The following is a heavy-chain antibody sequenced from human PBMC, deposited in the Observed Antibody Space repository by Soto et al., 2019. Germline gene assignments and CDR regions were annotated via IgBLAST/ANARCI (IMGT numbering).Heavy chain of an antibody. D-gene: IGHD6-13*01. V-gene: IGHV4-39*01. CDR1: GGSISSSSYY. CDR3: ARPALAGRDNWFDP. J-gene: IGHJ5*02. Sequence: QLQLQESGPGLVKPSETLSLTCTVSGGSISSSSYYWGWIRQPPGKGLEWIGSIYNSGSTYYNPSLKSRVTISVDTSKTQFSLELSSVTAADTAVYYCARPALAGRDNWFDPWGQGTLVTVSS. CDR2: IYNSGST.